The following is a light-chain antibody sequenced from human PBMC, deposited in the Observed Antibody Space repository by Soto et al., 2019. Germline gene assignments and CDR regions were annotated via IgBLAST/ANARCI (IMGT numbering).Light chain of an antibody. CDR2: GAS. V-gene: IGKV3-20*01. CDR1: QSVSSSS. CDR3: QQYDRSPLT. J-gene: IGKJ4*01. Sequence: EIMLTQSPGTLSLSPGERATLSCRASQSVSSSSLAWYQQKPGQAPRLLIYGASSRATGIPDRFSGSGSGTDFTLTISRLEPEDFAVYYCQQYDRSPLTFGGGTKVEIK.